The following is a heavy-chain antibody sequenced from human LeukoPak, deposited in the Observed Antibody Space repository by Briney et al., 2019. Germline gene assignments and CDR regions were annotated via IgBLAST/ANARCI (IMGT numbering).Heavy chain of an antibody. CDR3: ARVPYDYVWGSYRYDRGTNFDY. CDR2: ISAYSGNT. V-gene: IGHV1-18*01. CDR1: GYTFTSYG. J-gene: IGHJ4*02. Sequence: GASVKVSCKASGYTFTSYGISWVRQAPGQGLEWMGWISAYSGNTNYAQKLQGRVTMTTDTSTSTAYMELRSLRSDDTAVYYCARVPYDYVWGSYRYDRGTNFDYWGQGTLVTVSS. D-gene: IGHD3-16*02.